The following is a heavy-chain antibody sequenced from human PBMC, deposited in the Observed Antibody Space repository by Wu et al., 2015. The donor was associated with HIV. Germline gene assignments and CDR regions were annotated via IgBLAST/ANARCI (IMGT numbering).Heavy chain of an antibody. Sequence: EVHLVQSGAEVKKPGATVKISCKVSGYTFIDQYMHWVQQAPGKGLEWMGLVDPEDGETIYAEKFQGRVTITADTSTDTAYMELSSLRSDDTAVYYCAREPLAAAGDYWYFDLWGRGTLVTVSS. CDR1: GYTFIDQY. CDR2: VDPEDGET. J-gene: IGHJ2*01. D-gene: IGHD6-13*01. V-gene: IGHV1-69-2*01. CDR3: AREPLAAAGDYWYFDL.